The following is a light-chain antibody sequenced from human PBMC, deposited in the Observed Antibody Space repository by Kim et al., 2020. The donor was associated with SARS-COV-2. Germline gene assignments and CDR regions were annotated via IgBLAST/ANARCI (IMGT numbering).Light chain of an antibody. CDR1: RSCSIC. J-gene: IGKJ1*01. Sequence: SASGGDRDTTTCRASRSCSICLAWYQEKPEKAPKPLIYGAPSLESGVPSSFSRSGCGTELCLPISSLQPRDFATYYCQLYDSPLTFGQGTQVEIK. CDR3: QLYDSPLT. CDR2: GAP. V-gene: IGKV1-5*01.